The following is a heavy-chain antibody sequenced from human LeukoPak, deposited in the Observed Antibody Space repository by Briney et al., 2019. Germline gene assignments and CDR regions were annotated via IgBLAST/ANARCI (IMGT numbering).Heavy chain of an antibody. CDR1: GYTFTSYY. J-gene: IGHJ5*02. V-gene: IGHV1-46*01. CDR2: INPNGGST. D-gene: IGHD1-1*01. Sequence: GASVKVSCKASGYTFTSYYMHWVRQAPGQGLEWMGIINPNGGSTSYAQKFQGRVTMTRDTSTSTVYMELSSLRSEDTAVYYCARGGGTTGTTVPLWWFDPWGQGTLVTVSS. CDR3: ARGGGTTGTTVPLWWFDP.